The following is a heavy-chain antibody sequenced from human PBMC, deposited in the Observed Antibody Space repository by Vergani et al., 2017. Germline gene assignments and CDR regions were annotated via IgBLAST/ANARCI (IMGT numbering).Heavy chain of an antibody. D-gene: IGHD7-27*01. CDR3: ATGAGPFDI. V-gene: IGHV4-4*07. J-gene: IGHJ4*02. Sequence: QVQMQESGPGLVKTSETLSLTCSASGAPISYWCWGWLRQPAGKGLEWIGRLCPSGSTNYKPSLKSRVTMSIDTSNNQFSLKLTSVTAADTAVYYCATGAGPFDIWGQGTLVTVSS. CDR1: GAPISYWC. CDR2: LCPSGST.